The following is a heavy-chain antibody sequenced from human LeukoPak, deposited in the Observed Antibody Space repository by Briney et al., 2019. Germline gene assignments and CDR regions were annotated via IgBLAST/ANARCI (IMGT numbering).Heavy chain of an antibody. V-gene: IGHV4-59*01. Sequence: SETLSLTCTVSGGSISSYYWSWIRQPPGKGLEWIGYIYYSGSTNYNPSLKSRVTISVDTSKNQFSLKLSSVTAADTAVYYCARGSRSLGYWGQGTLVTVSS. CDR3: ARGSRSLGY. J-gene: IGHJ4*02. CDR1: GGSISSYY. CDR2: IYYSGST. D-gene: IGHD1-26*01.